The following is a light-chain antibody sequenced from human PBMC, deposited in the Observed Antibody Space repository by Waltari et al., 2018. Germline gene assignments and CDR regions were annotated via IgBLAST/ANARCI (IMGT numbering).Light chain of an antibody. CDR2: DVN. Sequence: QSALTQPPSASGSPGQSVTISCTGTSRDIGASNFVSWYQQRPGKAPRFLISDVNKRPSVVSDRFSGSKSGNTASLTVSGLQPDDEATYYCSAFAGSNNFGVFGGGTKLTVL. CDR3: SAFAGSNNFGV. V-gene: IGLV2-8*01. J-gene: IGLJ3*02. CDR1: SRDIGASNF.